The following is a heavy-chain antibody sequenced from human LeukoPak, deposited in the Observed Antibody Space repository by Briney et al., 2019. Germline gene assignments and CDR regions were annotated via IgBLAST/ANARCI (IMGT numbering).Heavy chain of an antibody. CDR2: INPNSSGT. V-gene: IGHV1-2*06. D-gene: IGHD5-18*01. CDR1: GYTFTGYY. CDR3: ARLTAMATFDY. J-gene: IGHJ4*02. Sequence: ASVKVSCKASGYTFTGYYTHWVPHAPGQGLEWMGRINPNSSGTNYAQKFQGRVTMTRDTSISTAYMELSRLRSDDTAVYYCARLTAMATFDYWGQGTLVTVSS.